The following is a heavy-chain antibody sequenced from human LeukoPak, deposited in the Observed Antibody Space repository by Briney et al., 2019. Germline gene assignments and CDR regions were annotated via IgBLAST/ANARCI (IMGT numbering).Heavy chain of an antibody. CDR1: GGTFSSYA. V-gene: IGHV1-69*06. D-gene: IGHD6-13*01. CDR3: ASLRYSSSWDFDY. CDR2: IIPIFGTA. Sequence: ASVKVSCKASGGTFSSYAIRWVRQAPGQGLEWMGGIIPIFGTANYAQKFQGRVTITADKSTSTAYMELSSLRSEDTAVYYCASLRYSSSWDFDYWGQGTLVTVSS. J-gene: IGHJ4*02.